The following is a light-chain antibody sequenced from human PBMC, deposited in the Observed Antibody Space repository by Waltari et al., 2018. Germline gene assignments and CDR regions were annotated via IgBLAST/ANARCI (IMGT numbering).Light chain of an antibody. V-gene: IGKV1-39*01. CDR2: SAS. CDR1: QSISDF. Sequence: DIQMTQSPSSLSASVGDRVTITCRTSQSISDFVNWYQQKPGNAPNVLIYSASSLQSGVQSRFSGSGSGTDFTFTISSLQPEDFAIYYCQQSYCLPLTFGGGTKVEMK. CDR3: QQSYCLPLT. J-gene: IGKJ4*01.